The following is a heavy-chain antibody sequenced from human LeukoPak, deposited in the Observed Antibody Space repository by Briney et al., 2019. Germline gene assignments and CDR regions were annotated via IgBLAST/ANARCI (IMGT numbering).Heavy chain of an antibody. CDR1: GFTVSSNY. Sequence: GGSLRLSCAASGFTVSSNYMSWVRQAPGKGLEWVSVIYSGGSTYYADSVKGRFTISRDNSKNTLYLQMNSLRAEDTAVYYCARGPNYYDSSGYTPLGYWGQGTLVTVSS. CDR3: ARGPNYYDSSGYTPLGY. D-gene: IGHD3-22*01. V-gene: IGHV3-66*01. CDR2: IYSGGST. J-gene: IGHJ4*02.